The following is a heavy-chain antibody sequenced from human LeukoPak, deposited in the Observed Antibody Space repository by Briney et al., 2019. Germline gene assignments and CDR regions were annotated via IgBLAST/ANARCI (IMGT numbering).Heavy chain of an antibody. D-gene: IGHD6-13*01. CDR1: VYTFTGYY. CDR2: INPNSGGT. J-gene: IGHJ4*02. V-gene: IGHV1-2*02. CDR3: ARSSISWYGRLGWTYFYDKGFDY. Sequence: ASVKVSCTASVYTFTGYYMHWVRQAPGQGLEWMGWINPNSGGTNYAQKFQGRVTMTRDTSISTAYMELSRLRSDDTAVYCWARSSISWYGRLGWTYFYDKGFDYWGQGTLVTVSS.